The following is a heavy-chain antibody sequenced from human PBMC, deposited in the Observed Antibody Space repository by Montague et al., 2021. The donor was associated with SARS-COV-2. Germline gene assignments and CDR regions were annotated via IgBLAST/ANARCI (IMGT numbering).Heavy chain of an antibody. J-gene: IGHJ6*02. V-gene: IGHV4-39*07. Sequence: SETLSLTSTVSGGSISSSSYYWGWIRQPPGKGLEWIGSIYYSGSTYYXPSLKSRVTISVDTSKNQFSLKLSSVTAADTAVYDCARVGRQQLVRLSGMDVWGQGTTVTVSS. D-gene: IGHD6-13*01. CDR3: ARVGRQQLVRLSGMDV. CDR2: IYYSGST. CDR1: GGSISSSSYY.